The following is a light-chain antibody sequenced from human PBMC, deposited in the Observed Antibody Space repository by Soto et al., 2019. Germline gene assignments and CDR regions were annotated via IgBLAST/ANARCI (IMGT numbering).Light chain of an antibody. J-gene: IGKJ1*01. CDR3: QQYNNGWT. CDR2: DAA. Sequence: DIQVTQSPSTLSASVGDRVTITCRASESITGWLAWYQQKPGKAPKLLIYDAASLEGGVPSRFSGSGSGTEFTLTISSLQPDDFATYYCQQYNNGWTFGQGTKLEIK. CDR1: ESITGW. V-gene: IGKV1-5*01.